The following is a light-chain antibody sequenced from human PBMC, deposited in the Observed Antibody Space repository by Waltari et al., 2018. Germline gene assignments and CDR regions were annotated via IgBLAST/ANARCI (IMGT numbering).Light chain of an antibody. CDR1: SSDVGGYNH. Sequence: QSALTQPASVSGSPGQSIAISCTGTSSDVGGYNHVSWYQQHPGKAPKLMISNVSNRPSGVSNRFSGSKSGNTASLTISGLQAEDEGDYYCASYRDTGTPWVFGGGTKVTVL. J-gene: IGLJ3*02. V-gene: IGLV2-14*01. CDR2: NVS. CDR3: ASYRDTGTPWV.